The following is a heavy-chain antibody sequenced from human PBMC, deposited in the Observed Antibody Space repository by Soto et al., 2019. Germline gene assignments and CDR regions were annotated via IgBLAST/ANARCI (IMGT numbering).Heavy chain of an antibody. Sequence: SETLSLTCTVSGGSISSYYWSWIRQPPGKGLEWIGYIYYSGSTNYNPSLKSRVTISVDTSKNQFSLKLSSVTAADTAVYYCARLGFSTGYYNVWGQGTLVTVSS. CDR1: GGSISSYY. D-gene: IGHD1-26*01. J-gene: IGHJ4*02. V-gene: IGHV4-59*08. CDR3: ARLGFSTGYYNV. CDR2: IYYSGST.